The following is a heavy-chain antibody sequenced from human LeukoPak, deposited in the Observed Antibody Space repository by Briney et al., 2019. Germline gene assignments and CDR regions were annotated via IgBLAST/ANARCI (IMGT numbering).Heavy chain of an antibody. CDR3: TRVLRGYGGYYFDY. J-gene: IGHJ4*02. CDR1: GFTFGDYA. Sequence: GGSLRLSCTASGFTFGDYAMSWFRQAPGKGLEGVGFIRSKAYGGTTEYAASVKGRFTISRDDSKSIAYLQMNSLKTEDTAVYYCTRVLRGYGGYYFDYWGQGTLVTVSS. D-gene: IGHD4-23*01. V-gene: IGHV3-49*03. CDR2: IRSKAYGGTT.